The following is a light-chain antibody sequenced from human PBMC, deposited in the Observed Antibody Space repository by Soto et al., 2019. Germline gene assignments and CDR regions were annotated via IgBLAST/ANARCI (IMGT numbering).Light chain of an antibody. Sequence: EIVLTQSPGTLSLSPVERATLSCRASQSVSNSYLAWYQQKPGQAPRLLIYGASSRATGIPDRFSGSGSGTDFTLSISRLEPEDFAVYYCQQYGSSPPRTFGQGTKVDI. CDR2: GAS. J-gene: IGKJ1*01. CDR3: QQYGSSPPRT. CDR1: QSVSNSY. V-gene: IGKV3-20*01.